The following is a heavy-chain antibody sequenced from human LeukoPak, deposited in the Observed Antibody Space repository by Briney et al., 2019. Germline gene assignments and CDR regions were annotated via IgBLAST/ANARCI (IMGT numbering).Heavy chain of an antibody. CDR3: AKDKVSAVAGIDY. CDR1: GFTFDDYA. Sequence: PGGPLRLSCAASGFTFDDYAMHWVRQAPGKGLEWVSGISWNSGSIGYADSVKGRFTISRDNAKNSLYLQMNSLRAEDTALYYCAKDKVSAVAGIDYWGQGTLVTVSS. D-gene: IGHD6-19*01. CDR2: ISWNSGSI. J-gene: IGHJ4*02. V-gene: IGHV3-9*01.